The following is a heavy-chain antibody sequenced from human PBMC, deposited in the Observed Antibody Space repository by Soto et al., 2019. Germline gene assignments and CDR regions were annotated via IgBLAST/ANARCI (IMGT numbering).Heavy chain of an antibody. D-gene: IGHD6-19*01. J-gene: IGHJ4*02. V-gene: IGHV4-4*02. Sequence: QVQLHESGPGLVKPSGTLSLTCAVSGDSISTSNYWSWVRQPPGKGLEWIGEIYGSGGTTYNPSLKNRVTISVDKSKNHSSLNLNSVTAADTAVYYCTRSGGMYALHSWGQGTLVIVSS. CDR2: IYGSGGT. CDR3: TRSGGMYALHS. CDR1: GDSISTSNY.